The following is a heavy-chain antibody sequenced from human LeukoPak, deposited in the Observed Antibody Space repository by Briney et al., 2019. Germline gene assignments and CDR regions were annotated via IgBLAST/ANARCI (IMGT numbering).Heavy chain of an antibody. Sequence: GGSLRLSCAASGFTFGIYAMSCVRQAPGKGLEWVSGISGSASTYYADSVKGRFTISRDNSKNTLYLQMSSLRAEDTAVYYCAISGGYWAWAHWGQGTLVTVSS. CDR1: GFTFGIYA. D-gene: IGHD1-26*01. CDR3: AISGGYWAWAH. V-gene: IGHV3-23*01. J-gene: IGHJ4*02. CDR2: ISGSAST.